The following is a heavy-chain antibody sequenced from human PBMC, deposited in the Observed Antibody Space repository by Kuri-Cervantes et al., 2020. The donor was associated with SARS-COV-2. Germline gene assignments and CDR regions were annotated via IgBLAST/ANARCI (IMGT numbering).Heavy chain of an antibody. CDR3: TRGGYRTSSDAFDI. CDR2: IRSKAYGGTT. D-gene: IGHD6-13*01. V-gene: IGHV3-49*02. Sequence: GESLKISCTASGFTFGYYAMSWVRQAPGKGLEWVGFIRSKAYGGTTEYAASVKGRFTISRDDSKSIAYLQMNSLKTEDTAVYYCTRGGYRTSSDAFDIWGQGTMVTVSS. CDR1: GFTFGYYA. J-gene: IGHJ3*02.